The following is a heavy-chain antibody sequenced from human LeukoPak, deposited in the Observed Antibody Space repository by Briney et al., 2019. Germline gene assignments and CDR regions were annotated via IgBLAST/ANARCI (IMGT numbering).Heavy chain of an antibody. J-gene: IGHJ3*02. V-gene: IGHV4-39*07. CDR1: GGSISSSSYY. Sequence: SETLSLTCTVSGGSISSSSYYWGWIRQPPGKGLEWIGSIYYSGSTYYNPSLKSRVTISVDTSKNQFSLKLSSVTAADTAVYYCARGSFRIAALPGAFDIWGQGTMVTVSS. CDR3: ARGSFRIAALPGAFDI. CDR2: IYYSGST. D-gene: IGHD6-13*01.